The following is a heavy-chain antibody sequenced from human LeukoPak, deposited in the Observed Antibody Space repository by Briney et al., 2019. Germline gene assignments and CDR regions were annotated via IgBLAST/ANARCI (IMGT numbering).Heavy chain of an antibody. CDR2: VNPNSGAT. V-gene: IGHV1-2*02. D-gene: IGHD3-10*01. J-gene: IGHJ4*02. CDR3: ARSVFGSGIFLFDS. CDR1: GYTFTGYY. Sequence: ASVTVSFKASGYTFTGYYIQWVRQAPGQGLEWMGWVNPNSGATNNAQKFQGRVTMTRDTSISTAYMEVSRLRSDDTAVYYCARSVFGSGIFLFDSWGQGTLVIVSS.